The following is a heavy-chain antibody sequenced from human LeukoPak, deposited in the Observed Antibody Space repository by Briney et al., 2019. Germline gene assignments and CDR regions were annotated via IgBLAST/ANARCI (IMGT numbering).Heavy chain of an antibody. D-gene: IGHD3-10*01. CDR1: GFLFSNCG. V-gene: IGHV3-30*02. J-gene: IGHJ4*02. Sequence: GGSLSLSCAASGFLFSNCGMHWVRQARGRGLVGVAFIRHDESQKLCGVCVKGRFTISRDSAKNTLYLQMKRVGLEDTAVLYCAKESTAFHVSGASFDYWGQGSLVTVSS. CDR3: AKESTAFHVSGASFDY. CDR2: IRHDESQK.